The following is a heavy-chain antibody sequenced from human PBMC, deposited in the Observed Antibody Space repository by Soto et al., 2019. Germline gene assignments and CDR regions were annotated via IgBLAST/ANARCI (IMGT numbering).Heavy chain of an antibody. J-gene: IGHJ4*02. CDR2: INPSGGST. CDR3: ARVLTGYDLKY. CDR1: GYTFTSYY. V-gene: IGHV1-46*01. D-gene: IGHD5-12*01. Sequence: ASVKVSCKASGYTFTSYYMHWVRQAPGQGLEWMGIINPSGGSTSYAQNFQGRVTMTRDTSTSTVYMELSSLRSEDTAVYYCARVLTGYDLKYWGQGTLVTVSS.